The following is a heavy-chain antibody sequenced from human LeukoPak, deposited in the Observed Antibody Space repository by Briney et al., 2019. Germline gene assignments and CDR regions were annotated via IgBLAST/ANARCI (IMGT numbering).Heavy chain of an antibody. Sequence: GGSLRLSCAASGFTFSSYSMNWVRQAPGTGLKWVSSISSSSSCIYYADSVKGRFTISRDNAKNSLYLQMNSLRAEDTAVHYCARDEPYCSSTSCPLRYWGQGTLVTVSS. CDR2: ISSSSSCI. V-gene: IGHV3-21*01. D-gene: IGHD2-2*01. CDR1: GFTFSSYS. CDR3: ARDEPYCSSTSCPLRY. J-gene: IGHJ4*02.